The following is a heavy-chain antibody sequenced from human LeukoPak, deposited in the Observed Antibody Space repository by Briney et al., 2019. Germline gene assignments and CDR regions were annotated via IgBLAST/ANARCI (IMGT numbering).Heavy chain of an antibody. V-gene: IGHV3-30*03. CDR2: ISYDGSNK. CDR1: GFTFSSYG. Sequence: GGSLRLSCAASGFTFSSYGMHWVRQAPGKGLEWVAVISYDGSNKYYADSVKGRFTISRDNSKNTLYLQMNSLRAEDTAVYYCARESGFGELFPDAFDIWGQGTVVTVSS. J-gene: IGHJ3*02. D-gene: IGHD3-10*01. CDR3: ARESGFGELFPDAFDI.